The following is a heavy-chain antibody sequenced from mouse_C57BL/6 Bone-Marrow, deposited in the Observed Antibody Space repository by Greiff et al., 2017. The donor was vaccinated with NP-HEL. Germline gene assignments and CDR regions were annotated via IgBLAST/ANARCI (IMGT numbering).Heavy chain of an antibody. CDR1: GYTFTDHT. V-gene: IGHV1-78*01. Sequence: QVQLQQSDAELVKPGASVKISCKVSGYTFTDHTIHWMKQRPEQGLEWIGYIYPRDGSTKYNEKFKGKATLTADKSSSTAYMQLNSLTSEYSAVYFCARRRRVYYEYDDAMDYWGQGTSVTVSS. D-gene: IGHD2-4*01. CDR3: ARRRRVYYEYDDAMDY. CDR2: IYPRDGST. J-gene: IGHJ4*01.